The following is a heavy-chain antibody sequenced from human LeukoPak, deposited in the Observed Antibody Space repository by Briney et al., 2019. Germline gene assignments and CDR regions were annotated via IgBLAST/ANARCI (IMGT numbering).Heavy chain of an antibody. Sequence: ASVKVSCKASGYTFTSYYMHWVRQAPGQGLEWMGRIIPILGIANYAQKFQGRVTITADKFTSTAYMELSSLRSEDTAVYYCARDSPYSSGWSYFDYWGQGTLVTVSS. J-gene: IGHJ4*02. V-gene: IGHV1-69*04. CDR3: ARDSPYSSGWSYFDY. CDR1: GYTFTSYY. CDR2: IIPILGIA. D-gene: IGHD6-19*01.